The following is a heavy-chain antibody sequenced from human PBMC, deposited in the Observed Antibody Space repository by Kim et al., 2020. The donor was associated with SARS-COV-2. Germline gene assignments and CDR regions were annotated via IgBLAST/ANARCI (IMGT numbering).Heavy chain of an antibody. D-gene: IGHD3-22*01. V-gene: IGHV4-31*03. CDR1: GGSISSGGYY. J-gene: IGHJ4*02. CDR2: IYYSGIT. CDR3: ARGQGLITMIVVVVGAFDY. Sequence: SETLSLTCTVSGGSISSGGYYWSWIRQHPGKGLEWIGYIYYSGITYYNPSLKSRVTISVDTSKNQFSLKLSSVTAADTAVYYCARGQGLITMIVVVVGAFDYWGQGTLVTVSS.